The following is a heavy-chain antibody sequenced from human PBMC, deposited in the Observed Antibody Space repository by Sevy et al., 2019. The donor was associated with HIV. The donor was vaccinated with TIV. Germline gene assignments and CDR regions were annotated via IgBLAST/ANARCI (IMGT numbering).Heavy chain of an antibody. J-gene: IGHJ4*02. V-gene: IGHV3-53*01. Sequence: GGSLRLSCTASGFTVSSNYMSWVRQAPGKGLEWVSVIYSGGSTYYADSVKGRFTISRDNSKNTLYLQMNSLRAEDTAVYYCTSDYGDYDVYWGQGTLVTVSS. CDR2: IYSGGST. CDR3: TSDYGDYDVY. D-gene: IGHD4-17*01. CDR1: GFTVSSNY.